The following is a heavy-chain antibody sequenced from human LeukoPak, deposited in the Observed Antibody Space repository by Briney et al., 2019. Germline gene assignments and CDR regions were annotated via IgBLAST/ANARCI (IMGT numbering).Heavy chain of an antibody. CDR2: IYYSGST. CDR3: ARDWAGIAARPGEYYYYYMDV. J-gene: IGHJ6*03. CDR1: GGSISSYY. D-gene: IGHD6-6*01. V-gene: IGHV4-59*01. Sequence: SETLSLTCTVSGGSISSYYWSWIRQPPGKGLEWIGYIYYSGSTNYNPSLKSRVAISVDTSKSQFSLKLSSVTAADTAVYYCARDWAGIAARPGEYYYYYMDVWGKGTTVTVSS.